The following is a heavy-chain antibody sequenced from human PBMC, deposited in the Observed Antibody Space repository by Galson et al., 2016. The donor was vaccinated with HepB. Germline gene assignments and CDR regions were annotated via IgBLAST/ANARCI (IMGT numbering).Heavy chain of an antibody. CDR2: ISYDGSNR. Sequence: SLRLSCAASGFTLNSYALNWVRQAPGKGLEWVALISYDGSNRYYGDPVRGRFAISRDTSKNTVYLQMNSLRPEDTAVYYCARDQGWEGGWFDPWGQGTLVTVSS. CDR3: ARDQGWEGGWFDP. CDR1: GFTLNSYA. D-gene: IGHD1-26*01. J-gene: IGHJ5*02. V-gene: IGHV3-30*09.